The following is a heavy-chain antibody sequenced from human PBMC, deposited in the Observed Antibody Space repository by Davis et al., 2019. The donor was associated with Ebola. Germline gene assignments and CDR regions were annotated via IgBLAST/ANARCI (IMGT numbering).Heavy chain of an antibody. CDR3: ARVSVPAALVPIDYYAMDV. Sequence: PGGPLRLSCPASGFTFTRYWMSWVRQAPGKGLQWVANIKEHGSEKYYVDSVKGRFTISRDNAKNSLYLQMNSLRAEDTAVYYCARVSVPAALVPIDYYAMDVWGQGTTVTVSS. V-gene: IGHV3-7*03. CDR1: GFTFTRYW. D-gene: IGHD2-2*01. J-gene: IGHJ6*02. CDR2: IKEHGSEK.